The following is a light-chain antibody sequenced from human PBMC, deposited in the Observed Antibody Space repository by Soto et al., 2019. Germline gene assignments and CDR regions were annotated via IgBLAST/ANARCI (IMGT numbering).Light chain of an antibody. V-gene: IGKV3-15*01. J-gene: IGKJ4*01. CDR3: QQYNNWPLT. CDR2: GES. Sequence: EVVITQSPATLSVSLVDRATLSCMASQSVSSNLAWYQQKPGQGPRLLIYGESTRATGIPARFSGSWSGTEFTLTIGRLQSEECAVYSGQQYNNWPLTFGEGTKVDI. CDR1: QSVSSN.